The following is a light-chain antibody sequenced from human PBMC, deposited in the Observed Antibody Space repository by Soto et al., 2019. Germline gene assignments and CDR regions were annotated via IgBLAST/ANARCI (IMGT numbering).Light chain of an antibody. Sequence: EIVMTQSPDSMSVSPGDGATLSCRASQSVASNVAWYPQKPGQGPRLLIHGASTRAVGVPARFSGSGSGTDFTLTISSLQSEDFAVYYCQQYHNWPPQYTFGQGTKLQIK. CDR3: QQYHNWPPQYT. CDR1: QSVASN. V-gene: IGKV3-15*01. J-gene: IGKJ2*01. CDR2: GAS.